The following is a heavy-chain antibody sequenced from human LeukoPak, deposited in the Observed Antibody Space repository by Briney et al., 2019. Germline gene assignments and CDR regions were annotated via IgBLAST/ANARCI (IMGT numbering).Heavy chain of an antibody. Sequence: GGSLRLSCAASGLTFSSYAMSWVRQAPGKGLEWVSDISGSGGSTYYADSVKGRFTSSRDNSKNTLYLQMNSLRAEDTAVYYCAKEDLQRTYYYDSSGYYYFDYWGQGTLVTVSS. CDR1: GLTFSSYA. V-gene: IGHV3-23*01. J-gene: IGHJ4*02. CDR2: ISGSGGST. D-gene: IGHD3-22*01. CDR3: AKEDLQRTYYYDSSGYYYFDY.